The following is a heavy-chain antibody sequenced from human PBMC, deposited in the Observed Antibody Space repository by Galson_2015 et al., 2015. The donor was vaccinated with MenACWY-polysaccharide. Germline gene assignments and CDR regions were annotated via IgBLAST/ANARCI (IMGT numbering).Heavy chain of an antibody. V-gene: IGHV1-8*01. CDR1: GYTFTSYD. CDR3: VRGRRDTAVAATAAVFLDY. CDR2: MNPNSANT. D-gene: IGHD6-19*01. Sequence: SVKVSCKASGYTFTSYDINWVRQATGQGLEWMGWMNPNSANTGYAQKFQGRVTMTRNTSISTAYMELSSLTSEDTAVYYCVRGRRDTAVAATAAVFLDYWGQGILVTVSS. J-gene: IGHJ4*02.